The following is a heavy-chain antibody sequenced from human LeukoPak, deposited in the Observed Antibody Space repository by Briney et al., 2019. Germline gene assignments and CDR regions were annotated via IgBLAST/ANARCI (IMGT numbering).Heavy chain of an antibody. J-gene: IGHJ4*02. CDR1: GYRFTTYW. Sequence: GESLKISCKGSGYRFTTYWIGWVRQMPGRGLEWMGIIYPGDSDARYSPSFQGQVTISADKSISTAYVQWSSLKASDTAMYYCAKMLAGYFDYWGQGTLVTVSS. CDR3: AKMLAGYFDY. V-gene: IGHV5-51*01. CDR2: IYPGDSDA. D-gene: IGHD1-1*01.